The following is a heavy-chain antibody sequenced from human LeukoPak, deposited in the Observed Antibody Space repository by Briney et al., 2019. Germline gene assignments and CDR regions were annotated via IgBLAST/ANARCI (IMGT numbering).Heavy chain of an antibody. D-gene: IGHD3-22*01. CDR1: GGSFGGYF. CDR2: VNHSGST. Sequence: PSDTLSLTCSAYGGSFGGYFWSWIRQPPGEGLEWIGEVNHSGSTNYNPSLKSRVTISVDTSRTQFSLNLRSVTAADTAVYYCARGPPLAYYGTGGYYFFDYWGQGILVTVSP. V-gene: IGHV4-34*01. CDR3: ARGPPLAYYGTGGYYFFDY. J-gene: IGHJ4*02.